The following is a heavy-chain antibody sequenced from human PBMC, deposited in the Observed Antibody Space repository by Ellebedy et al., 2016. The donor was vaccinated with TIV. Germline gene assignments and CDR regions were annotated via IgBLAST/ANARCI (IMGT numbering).Heavy chain of an antibody. Sequence: GESLKISCAVSGFSFRSYWMSWVRQAPGKGLEWVANMRDEGSEKYYVESVRGRFTIARDNVKNSLFLQMSSLRVEDTAVYYCATDGSYGDYRSPTHAFVMWGQGTMVAVSS. D-gene: IGHD4-17*01. CDR3: ATDGSYGDYRSPTHAFVM. V-gene: IGHV3-7*01. CDR1: GFSFRSYW. CDR2: MRDEGSEK. J-gene: IGHJ3*02.